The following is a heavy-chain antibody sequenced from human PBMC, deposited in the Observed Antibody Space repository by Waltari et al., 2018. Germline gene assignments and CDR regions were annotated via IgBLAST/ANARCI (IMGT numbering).Heavy chain of an antibody. J-gene: IGHJ5*02. CDR3: AREVVPPARVVVNWFDP. V-gene: IGHV7-4-1*02. Sequence: QVQLVQSGSELKKPGASVKVSCKASGYTFTNYAINWIRQAPGQGLELMGWINTNTRNPVYVQGFTGRFVFSLDTSVNTAYLQINSLKAEDTGVYFCAREVVPPARVVVNWFDPWGQGTLVTVSS. D-gene: IGHD2-2*01. CDR1: GYTFTNYA. CDR2: INTNTRNP.